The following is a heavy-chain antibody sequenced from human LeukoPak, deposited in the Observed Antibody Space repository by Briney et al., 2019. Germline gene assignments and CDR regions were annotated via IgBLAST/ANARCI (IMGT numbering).Heavy chain of an antibody. Sequence: GGSLRLSCAASGFTFSSYSMNWVRQAPGKGLEWVSSISSSSSYIYYADSVKGRFTISRDNAKNSLYLQMSSLRAEDTAVYYCARDDYYGSGSYYFDYWGQGTLVTVSS. J-gene: IGHJ4*02. CDR3: ARDDYYGSGSYYFDY. CDR1: GFTFSSYS. D-gene: IGHD3-10*01. CDR2: ISSSSSYI. V-gene: IGHV3-21*01.